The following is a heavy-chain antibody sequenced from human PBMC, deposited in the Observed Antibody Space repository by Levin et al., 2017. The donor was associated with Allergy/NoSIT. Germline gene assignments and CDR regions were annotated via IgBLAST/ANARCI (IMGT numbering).Heavy chain of an antibody. D-gene: IGHD4-17*01. CDR1: GFTFSDYY. CDR3: AKSGVTTVTTGLDC. CDR2: ISSSGSTI. Sequence: SCAASGFTFSDYYMSWIRQAPGKGLEWVSYISSSGSTIYYADSVKGRFTISRDNAKHSLYLQMNSLRAEDTAVYYCAKSGVTTVTTGLDCWGQGTLVTVSS. J-gene: IGHJ4*02. V-gene: IGHV3-11*01.